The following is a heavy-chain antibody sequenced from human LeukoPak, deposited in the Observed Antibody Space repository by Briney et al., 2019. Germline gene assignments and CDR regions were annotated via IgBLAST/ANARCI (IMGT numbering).Heavy chain of an antibody. CDR3: ARSYSSSSYNWFDP. D-gene: IGHD6-6*01. V-gene: IGHV3-30-3*01. CDR2: ISYDGSNK. J-gene: IGHJ5*02. CDR1: GFTFSSYA. Sequence: GGSLRLSCAASGFTFSSYAMHWVRQAPGKGLEWVAVISYDGSNKYYADSVKGRFTISRDNSKNTLYLQMNSLRAEDTAVYYCARSYSSSSYNWFDPWGQGTLVTVSS.